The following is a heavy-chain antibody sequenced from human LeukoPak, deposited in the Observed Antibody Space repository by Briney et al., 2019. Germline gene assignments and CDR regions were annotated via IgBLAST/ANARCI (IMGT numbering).Heavy chain of an antibody. J-gene: IGHJ4*02. D-gene: IGHD4/OR15-4a*01. CDR1: GGTFSSCA. CDR3: ARGDMTMKPSDY. CDR2: IIPIFGTA. Sequence: SVKVSCKASGGTFSSCAISWVRQAPGQGLEWMGGIIPIFGTANYAQKFQGRVTITTDDSTSTAYMELSSLRSEDTAVYYCARGDMTMKPSDYWGQGTLVTVSS. V-gene: IGHV1-69*05.